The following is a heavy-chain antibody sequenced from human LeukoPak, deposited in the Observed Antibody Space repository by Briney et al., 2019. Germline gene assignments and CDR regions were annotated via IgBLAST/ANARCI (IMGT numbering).Heavy chain of an antibody. CDR2: IYHSGST. J-gene: IGHJ4*02. CDR3: ARSKSSSWYFDY. D-gene: IGHD6-13*01. CDR1: GYSISSGYY. V-gene: IGHV4-38-2*01. Sequence: SETLSLTCAVSGYSISSGYYWGWIRQPPGKGLEWIGSIYHSGSTYYNPSLISRVTISVDTSKNQFSLRLSSVTAADTAVYYCARSKSSSWYFDYWGQGTLVPVSS.